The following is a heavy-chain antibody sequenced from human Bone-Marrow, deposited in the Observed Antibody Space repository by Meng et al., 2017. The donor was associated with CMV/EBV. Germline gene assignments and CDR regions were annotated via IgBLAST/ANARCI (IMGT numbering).Heavy chain of an antibody. CDR3: ARFVVVPAAIPFLYFDY. J-gene: IGHJ4*02. Sequence: ASVKVSFKASGYTFTGYYMHWVRQAPGQGLEWMGWINPNSGGTNYAQKFPGRVTMTRDTSISTAYMELSRLSSADTAVYYCARFVVVPAAIPFLYFDYWGQGTLVTVSS. V-gene: IGHV1-2*02. CDR1: GYTFTGYY. CDR2: INPNSGGT. D-gene: IGHD2-2*01.